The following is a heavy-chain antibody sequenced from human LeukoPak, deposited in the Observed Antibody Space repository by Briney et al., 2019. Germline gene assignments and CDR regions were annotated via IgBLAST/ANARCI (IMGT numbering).Heavy chain of an antibody. CDR1: GFTFRTYW. Sequence: PGGSLRLSCAVSGFTFRTYWMHWVRQVPGKGLVWVSRINSDGSSTSYADSVKGRFTISRDNAKNTLYLQMNSLRAEDTAVYYCARDSYYYYGMDVWGQGTTVTVSS. CDR3: ARDSYYYYGMDV. CDR2: INSDGSST. J-gene: IGHJ6*01. V-gene: IGHV3-74*01.